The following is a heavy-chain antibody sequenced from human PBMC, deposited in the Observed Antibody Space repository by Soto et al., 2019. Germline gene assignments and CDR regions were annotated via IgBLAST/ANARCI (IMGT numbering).Heavy chain of an antibody. CDR2: IYHSGST. J-gene: IGHJ6*02. CDR3: ARGISSSWYGDYYYGMDV. CDR1: GGSISSGGYS. D-gene: IGHD6-13*01. V-gene: IGHV4-30-2*01. Sequence: QLQLQESGSGLVKPSQTLSLTCAVSGGSISSGGYSWSWIRQPPGKGLEWIGYIYHSGSTYYNPSLKCRVTISVDRAKTQFSLKLSSVTAADTAVYYCARGISSSWYGDYYYGMDVWGQGTTVTVSS.